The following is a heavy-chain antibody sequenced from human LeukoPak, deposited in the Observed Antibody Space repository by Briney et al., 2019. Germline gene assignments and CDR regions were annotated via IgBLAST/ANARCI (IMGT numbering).Heavy chain of an antibody. CDR2: ISGSGGST. J-gene: IGHJ4*02. CDR1: GFTFSSYA. Sequence: GGSLRLSCAASGFTFSSYAMSWVRQAPGKGLEWVSAISGSGGSTYYADSVKGRFTISRDNSKSTLYLQMNSLRAEDTAVYYCAKVTYYDFWSGYSFDYWGQGTLVTVSS. V-gene: IGHV3-23*01. D-gene: IGHD3-3*01. CDR3: AKVTYYDFWSGYSFDY.